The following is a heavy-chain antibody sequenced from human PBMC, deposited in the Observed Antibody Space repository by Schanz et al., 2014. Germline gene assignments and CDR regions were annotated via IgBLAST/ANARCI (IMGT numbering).Heavy chain of an antibody. CDR1: EYTFTRHY. J-gene: IGHJ6*02. V-gene: IGHV1-46*01. CDR3: ASALTTWGGMDV. D-gene: IGHD4-4*01. CDR2: IHSTGGTT. Sequence: QVQWVQSGADVKKPGTAVKVSCKASEYTFTRHYMHWVRQAPGQGLEGMGIIHSTGGTTSNAQKFQGRVTMTRDTSTSTVYMELSSLRSEDTAVYYCASALTTWGGMDVWGQGTTVTVSS.